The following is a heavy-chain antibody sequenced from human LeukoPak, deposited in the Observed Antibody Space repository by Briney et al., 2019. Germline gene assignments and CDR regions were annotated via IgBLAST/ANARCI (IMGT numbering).Heavy chain of an antibody. J-gene: IGHJ6*02. V-gene: IGHV3-21*01. CDR3: ARGDRSGGPYGMDV. Sequence: PGGSLRLSCAASGFPYSSHSMSWVRQAPGKGLEWVSSISSSSSYIYYVDSVKGRFTISRDNAKNSLYLQMNSLRAEDTAVYYWARGDRSGGPYGMDVWGQGTTVTVSS. D-gene: IGHD5-12*01. CDR2: ISSSSSYI. CDR1: GFPYSSHS.